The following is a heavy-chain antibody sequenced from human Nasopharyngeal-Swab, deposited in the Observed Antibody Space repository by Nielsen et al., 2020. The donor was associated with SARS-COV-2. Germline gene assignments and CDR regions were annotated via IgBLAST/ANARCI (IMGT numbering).Heavy chain of an antibody. J-gene: IGHJ4*02. CDR3: AKAPTMVRGVLDY. D-gene: IGHD3-10*01. Sequence: SLKISCAASGFTFDDYAMHWVRQAPGKGLEWVSGISWNSGSIGYADSVKGRFTISRDNAKNSLYLQMNSLRAEDTALHYCAKAPTMVRGVLDYWGQGTLVTVSS. CDR2: ISWNSGSI. V-gene: IGHV3-9*01. CDR1: GFTFDDYA.